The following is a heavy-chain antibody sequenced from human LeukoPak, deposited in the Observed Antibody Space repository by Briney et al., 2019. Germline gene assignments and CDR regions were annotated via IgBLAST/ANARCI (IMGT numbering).Heavy chain of an antibody. CDR1: GFTVSTNY. CDR2: IYSGDTT. D-gene: IGHD3-10*01. Sequence: GESLRLSCAASGFTVSTNYMSWVRQAPGKGLEWVSVIYSGDTTFYADSVRGKFTISRDNSKNTLYLQMNSLRAEDTAVYYCARDMVRGVKAYLSWFDPWGQGILVTVST. J-gene: IGHJ5*02. V-gene: IGHV3-66*01. CDR3: ARDMVRGVKAYLSWFDP.